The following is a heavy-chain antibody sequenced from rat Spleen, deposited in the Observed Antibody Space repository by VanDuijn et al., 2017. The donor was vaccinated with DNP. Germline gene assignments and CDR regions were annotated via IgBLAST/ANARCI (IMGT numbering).Heavy chain of an antibody. CDR2: ISPSGGNT. J-gene: IGHJ2*01. Sequence: EVLLVESDGGLVQPGRSLKLSCAVSGFTFSDYYMAWVRQAPAKGLEWVASISPSGGNTYYRDSVKGRFTISRDNAKSTLYLQMDSLRSEDTATYYCAGRPPPTRGPFDYWGQGVTVTVSS. D-gene: IGHD1-4*01. CDR3: AGRPPPTRGPFDY. CDR1: GFTFSDYY. V-gene: IGHV5-25*01.